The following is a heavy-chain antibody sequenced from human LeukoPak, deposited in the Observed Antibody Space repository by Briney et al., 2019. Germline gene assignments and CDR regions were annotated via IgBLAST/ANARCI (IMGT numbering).Heavy chain of an antibody. CDR3: AKDFGEQLELRLFDY. CDR1: VFTFSSYG. J-gene: IGHJ4*02. CDR2: ISYDGSNK. Sequence: GGSLRLSCAASVFTFSSYGMHWVRQAPGKGLEWVAVISYDGSNKYYADSVKGRFTISRDNSKNTLYLQMNSLRAEDTAVYYCAKDFGEQLELRLFDYWGQGTLVTVSS. D-gene: IGHD1-7*01. V-gene: IGHV3-30*18.